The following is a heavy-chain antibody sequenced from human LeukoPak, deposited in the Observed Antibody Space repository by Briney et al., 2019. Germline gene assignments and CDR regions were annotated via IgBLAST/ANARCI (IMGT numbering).Heavy chain of an antibody. CDR2: ISWNSGSA. CDR1: EFTFDDYS. V-gene: IGHV3-9*01. CDR3: AKDRTYSAYAALDY. J-gene: IGHJ4*02. Sequence: PGGSLRLSCAASEFTFDDYSMHWVRQAPGKGLEWVSGISWNSGSAGYAESVKGRFTISRDSAKNSLHLQMNSLRTEDTTLYYCAKDRTYSAYAALDYWGQGTLVTVSS. D-gene: IGHD5-12*01.